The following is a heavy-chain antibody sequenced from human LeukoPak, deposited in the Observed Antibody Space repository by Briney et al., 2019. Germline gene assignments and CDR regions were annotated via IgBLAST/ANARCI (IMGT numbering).Heavy chain of an antibody. D-gene: IGHD3-22*01. CDR3: ARRADYYDSSAYYY. V-gene: IGHV1-8*01. CDR2: MNPNSGNT. J-gene: IGHJ4*02. Sequence: ASVKVSCKASGYTFSSYDINWVRQATGQGPEGMGWMNPNSGNTGNAQKFQGRVTMTRNTSISTAYLELSSLRSEDTAVYFCARRADYYDSSAYYYWGQGTLVTVSS. CDR1: GYTFSSYD.